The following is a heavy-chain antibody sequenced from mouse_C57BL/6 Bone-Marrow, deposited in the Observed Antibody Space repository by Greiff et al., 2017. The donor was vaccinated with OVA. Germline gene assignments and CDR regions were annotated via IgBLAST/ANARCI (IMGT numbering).Heavy chain of an antibody. CDR2: IDPSDSET. CDR1: GYTFTSYW. Sequence: QVQLQQPGAELVRPGSSVKLSCKASGYTFTSYWMHWVKQRPIQGLEWIGNIDPSDSETHYNQKFKDKATLTVDKSSSTAYMQLSSLTSEDSAVYYCARSWNGYYAMDYWGQGTSVTVSS. V-gene: IGHV1-52*01. CDR3: ARSWNGYYAMDY. J-gene: IGHJ4*01.